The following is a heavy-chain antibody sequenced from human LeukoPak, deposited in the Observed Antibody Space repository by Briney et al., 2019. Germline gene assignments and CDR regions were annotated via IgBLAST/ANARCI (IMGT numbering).Heavy chain of an antibody. D-gene: IGHD2-2*01. Sequence: GASVKVSCKASGYTFTSYDINWARQATGQGLEWMGWMSPDSGNTGYAQKFQGRVTMTRNTSISTAYMELSSLRSEDTAVYYCARRRSKKRYCSTTSCPDDAFDIWGQGTMVTVSS. CDR1: GYTFTSYD. CDR3: ARRRSKKRYCSTTSCPDDAFDI. V-gene: IGHV1-8*01. J-gene: IGHJ3*02. CDR2: MSPDSGNT.